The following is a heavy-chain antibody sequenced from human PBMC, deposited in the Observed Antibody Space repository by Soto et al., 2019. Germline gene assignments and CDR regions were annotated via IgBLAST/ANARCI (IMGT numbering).Heavy chain of an antibody. V-gene: IGHV1-69*01. CDR3: ARVFPDGWVEPGVVRGYLDT. Sequence: QVQLEQSGAEVQEPGSAVKVSCKAPADSFSSYGISWVRQAPGQGLEWMGGIIPIFGTTKYAEKFQGRVTITADESTNTAYMELSSLRSEDTALYYCARVFPDGWVEPGVVRGYLDTWGRGTLVTVSS. CDR2: IIPIFGTT. J-gene: IGHJ4*02. CDR1: ADSFSSYG. D-gene: IGHD3-3*01.